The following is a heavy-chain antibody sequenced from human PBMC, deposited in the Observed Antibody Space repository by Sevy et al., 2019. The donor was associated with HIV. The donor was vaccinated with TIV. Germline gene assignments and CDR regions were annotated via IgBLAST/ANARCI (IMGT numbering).Heavy chain of an antibody. Sequence: SETLSLTCTVSGDSISSGANYWGWIRQHPVKGLEWIGYIHYSGSTYDNPSLKSRITMSVDTSKNQFSLKLRSVTAADTAVYYCARGRSAVATYYTWSTVAGYYFDYWGQGTQVTVSS. V-gene: IGHV4-31*03. D-gene: IGHD6-19*01. J-gene: IGHJ4*02. CDR2: IHYSGST. CDR3: ARGRSAVATYYTWSTVAGYYFDY. CDR1: GDSISSGANY.